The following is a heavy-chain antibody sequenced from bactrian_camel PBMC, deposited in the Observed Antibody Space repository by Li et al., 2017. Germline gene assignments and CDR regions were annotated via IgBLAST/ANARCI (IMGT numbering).Heavy chain of an antibody. Sequence: VQLVESGGGSVQTGGSLRLSCTASGYSFQPCDTTWYRQAPGKEREFVSGIHSETTSDGRATYADSVRGRFTISRDNAKNTVYLQMDSLKPEDTAMYYCKRDVSGTYYQRCISVWGRGTQVTVS. CDR3: KRDVSGTYYQRCISV. CDR2: IHSETTSDGRA. J-gene: IGHJ4*01. V-gene: IGHV3S40*01. CDR1: GYSFQPCD. D-gene: IGHD2*01.